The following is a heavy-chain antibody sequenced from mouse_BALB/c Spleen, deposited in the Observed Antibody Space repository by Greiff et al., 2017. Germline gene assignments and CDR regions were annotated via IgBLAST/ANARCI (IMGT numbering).Heavy chain of an antibody. CDR1: GFTFSDYY. CDR2: ISDGGSYT. D-gene: IGHD1-1*01. J-gene: IGHJ1*01. CDR3: ARDRSPITTVVATDWYFDV. V-gene: IGHV5-4*02. Sequence: EVNLVESGGGLVKPGGSLKLSCAASGFTFSDYYMYWVRQTPEKRLEWVATISDGGSYTYYPDSVKGRFTISRDNAKNNLYLQMSSLKSEDTAMYYCARDRSPITTVVATDWYFDVWGAGTTVTVSS.